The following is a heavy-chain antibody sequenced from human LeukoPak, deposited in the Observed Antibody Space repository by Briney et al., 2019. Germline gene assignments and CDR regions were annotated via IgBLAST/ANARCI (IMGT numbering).Heavy chain of an antibody. J-gene: IGHJ4*02. D-gene: IGHD5-24*01. CDR3: VRRKIGRWLQSQGDLDY. CDR2: ISAYNGNT. Sequence: ASVKISCKASGYTFTSYGISWVRQAPGQGLEWRGWISAYNGNTNYAQKLQGRVTITTDTSTSTPYMELRSLRSDDTGDCCCVRRKIGRWLQSQGDLDYWREETLVSDCS. V-gene: IGHV1-18*01. CDR1: GYTFTSYG.